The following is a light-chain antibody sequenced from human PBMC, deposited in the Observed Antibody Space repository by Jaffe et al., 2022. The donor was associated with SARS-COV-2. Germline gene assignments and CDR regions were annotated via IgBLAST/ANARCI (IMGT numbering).Light chain of an antibody. Sequence: DIVMTQSPDSLAVSLGERATINCKSSQSVLYNSNNKNYFAWYQQKPGQPPKLLIYWASTRESGVPERFSGSGSGTEFTLTISSLQAEDVAVYYCQQYYNMPSTFGPGTKVDIK. V-gene: IGKV4-1*01. CDR1: QSVLYNSNNKNY. CDR2: WAS. CDR3: QQYYNMPST. J-gene: IGKJ3*01.